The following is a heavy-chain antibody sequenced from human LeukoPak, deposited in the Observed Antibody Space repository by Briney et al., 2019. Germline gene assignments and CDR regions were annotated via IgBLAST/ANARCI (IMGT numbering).Heavy chain of an antibody. CDR3: ARLFRDAFDI. CDR2: ISSSSRYI. V-gene: IGHV3-21*01. J-gene: IGHJ3*02. Sequence: GGSLRLSCAVSGFTFSRYSMNWVREARAKAREWVSSISSSSRYIYYAASVKGRLPISRDNAKNSLYLQMNSLRAEETAVYYCARLFRDAFDIWGKGTMVTVSS. CDR1: GFTFSRYS.